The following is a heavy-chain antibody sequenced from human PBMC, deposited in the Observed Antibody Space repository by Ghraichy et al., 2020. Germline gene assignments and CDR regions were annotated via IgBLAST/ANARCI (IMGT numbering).Heavy chain of an antibody. CDR3: ARGVWAVAGPFDP. CDR2: IYSGGST. CDR1: GFTVSSNY. Sequence: GGSLRLSCAASGFTVSSNYMSWVRQAPGKGLEWVSVIYSGGSTYYADSVKGRFTISRDNSKNTLYLQMNSLRAEDTAVYYCARGVWAVAGPFDPWGQGTLVTVSS. J-gene: IGHJ5*02. V-gene: IGHV3-53*01. D-gene: IGHD6-19*01.